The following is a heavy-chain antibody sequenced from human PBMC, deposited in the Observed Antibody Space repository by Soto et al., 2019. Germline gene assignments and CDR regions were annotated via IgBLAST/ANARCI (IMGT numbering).Heavy chain of an antibody. CDR2: ISAYNGNT. Sequence: ASVKVSCKASGYTFTSYGISWVRQAPGQGLEWMGWISAYNGNTNYAQKLQGRVTMTTDTSTSTAYMELRSLRSDDTAVYYCARDHVMTTVTYYYYYYSMDVWGQGTTVTVSS. V-gene: IGHV1-18*01. CDR1: GYTFTSYG. D-gene: IGHD4-4*01. J-gene: IGHJ6*02. CDR3: ARDHVMTTVTYYYYYYSMDV.